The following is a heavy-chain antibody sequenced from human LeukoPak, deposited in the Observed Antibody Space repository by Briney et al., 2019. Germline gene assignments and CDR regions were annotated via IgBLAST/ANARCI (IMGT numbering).Heavy chain of an antibody. D-gene: IGHD6-13*01. V-gene: IGHV3-30*01. J-gene: IGHJ5*02. CDR1: GCTFSSYA. Sequence: GGSLRLSCAASGCTFSSYAMHWVRQAPGRGLEWVAVISYDGSNKYYADSVKGRFTISRDDSKKTLYLQMNSLRAEDTAVYYCAREGQPYNWFDPWGQGTLVTVSS. CDR2: ISYDGSNK. CDR3: AREGQPYNWFDP.